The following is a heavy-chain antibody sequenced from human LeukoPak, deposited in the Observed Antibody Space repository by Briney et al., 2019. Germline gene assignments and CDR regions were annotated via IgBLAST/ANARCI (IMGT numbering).Heavy chain of an antibody. Sequence: PGGSLRLSCAASGFTFSSHSMNWVRQAPGKGLEWVSYISSSSSTIYYADSVKGRFTISRDNAKNSLYLQMNSLRTEDTAFYYCAKGTEGLATTDFDYWGQGTLVTVSS. CDR1: GFTFSSHS. CDR3: AKGTEGLATTDFDY. CDR2: ISSSSSTI. J-gene: IGHJ4*01. V-gene: IGHV3-48*04. D-gene: IGHD1-1*01.